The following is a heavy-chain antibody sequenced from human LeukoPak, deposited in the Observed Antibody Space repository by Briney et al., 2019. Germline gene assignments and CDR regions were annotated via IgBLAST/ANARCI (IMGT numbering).Heavy chain of an antibody. J-gene: IGHJ4*02. D-gene: IGHD2-2*01. CDR1: GYTFTSYG. CDR3: ARVGYCSSTSCYGGRYYFDY. CDR2: ISAYNGNT. V-gene: IGHV1-18*01. Sequence: ASVKVSFKASGYTFTSYGISWVRQAPGQGLEWMGWISAYNGNTNYAQKLQGRVTMTTDTSTSTAYMELRSLRSDDTAVYYCARVGYCSSTSCYGGRYYFDYWGQGTLVTVSS.